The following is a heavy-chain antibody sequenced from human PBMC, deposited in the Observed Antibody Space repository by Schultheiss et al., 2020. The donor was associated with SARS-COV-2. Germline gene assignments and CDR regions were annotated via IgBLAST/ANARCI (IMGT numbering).Heavy chain of an antibody. V-gene: IGHV4-59*01. D-gene: IGHD3-16*01. CDR1: GVSLSGYY. CDR3: ARDRGGIGY. Sequence: SETLSLTCAVYGVSLSGYYWSWIRQHPGKGLEWIGYIYYSGSTNYNPSLKSRVTISVDTSKNQFSLKLSSVTAADTAVYYCARDRGGIGYWGQGTLVTVSS. J-gene: IGHJ4*02. CDR2: IYYSGST.